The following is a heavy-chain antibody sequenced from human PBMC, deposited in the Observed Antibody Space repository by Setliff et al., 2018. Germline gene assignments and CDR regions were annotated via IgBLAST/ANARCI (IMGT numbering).Heavy chain of an antibody. J-gene: IGHJ4*02. CDR1: GYSFTSHY. D-gene: IGHD6-25*01. V-gene: IGHV1-46*01. CDR2: INPGGLSS. Sequence: ASVKVSCKTSGYSFTSHYMHWVRQAPGQGLEWMGIINPGGLSSSSTQKFEGRVTMTRDTSTSTVYMGLNSLTSDDTAVYYCARAGLAAAGRKGVFEYWGQGSLVTVSS. CDR3: ARAGLAAAGRKGVFEY.